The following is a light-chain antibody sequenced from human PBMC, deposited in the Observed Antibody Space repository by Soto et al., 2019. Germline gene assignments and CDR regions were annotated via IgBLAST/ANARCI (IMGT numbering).Light chain of an antibody. CDR2: RVS. J-gene: IGKJ3*01. V-gene: IGKV1-5*03. Sequence: DDRLTQSPSTLSASVGDRVTISCRASQDIGDWLAWYQQKPGKAPKLLIHRVSRLQSGVPVRFSGSGSETEFTLTISGLQPDDFATYYCQRYNSHLFFFGPGTKVQSK. CDR3: QRYNSHLFF. CDR1: QDIGDW.